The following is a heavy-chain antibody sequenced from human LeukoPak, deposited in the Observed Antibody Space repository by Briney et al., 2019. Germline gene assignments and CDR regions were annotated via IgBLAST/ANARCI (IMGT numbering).Heavy chain of an antibody. CDR2: MNPNSGNT. CDR1: GYTFTSYD. V-gene: IGHV1-8*03. CDR3: ARGGVLRYFDWTKGPELDP. Sequence: ASVKVSCKASGYTFTSYDINWVRQATGQGLEWMGWMNPNSGNTGYAQKFQGRVTITRNTSISTAYMELSSLRSEDTAVYYCARGGVLRYFDWTKGPELDPWGQGTLVTVSS. J-gene: IGHJ5*02. D-gene: IGHD3-9*01.